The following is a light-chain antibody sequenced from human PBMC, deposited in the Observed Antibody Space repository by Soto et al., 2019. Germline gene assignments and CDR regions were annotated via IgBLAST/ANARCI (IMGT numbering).Light chain of an antibody. CDR2: YDD. CDR3: PTWDDSLNGPV. J-gene: IGLJ3*02. CDR1: SSNIGNNA. V-gene: IGLV1-36*01. Sequence: QSVLTQPPSVSEAPRQRVTISCSGSSSNIGNNAVNWYQQLPGKAPKLLIYYDDLLSSGVSDRFSGSKSGTSASLAISGLQSEDEADYYFPTWDDSLNGPVFGGGTKVTVL.